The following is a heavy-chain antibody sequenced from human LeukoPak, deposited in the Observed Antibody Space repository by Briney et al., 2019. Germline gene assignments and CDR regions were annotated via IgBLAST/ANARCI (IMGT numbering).Heavy chain of an antibody. CDR3: AKDSYGLYWYFDL. V-gene: IGHV3-33*06. D-gene: IGHD5-18*01. CDR1: GFTFSSYG. Sequence: PGRSLRLSCAASGFTFSSYGMHWVRQAPGKGLEWVAVIWYDGSNKYYADSVKGRFTISRDNSKNTLYLQMNSLRAEDTAVYYCAKDSYGLYWYFDLWGRGTLVTASS. J-gene: IGHJ2*01. CDR2: IWYDGSNK.